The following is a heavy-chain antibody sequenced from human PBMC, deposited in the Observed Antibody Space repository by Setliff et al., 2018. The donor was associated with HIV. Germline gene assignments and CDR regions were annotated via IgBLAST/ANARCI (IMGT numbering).Heavy chain of an antibody. CDR3: GTVRIAVPDDFDF. J-gene: IGHJ4*02. V-gene: IGHV1-69-2*01. CDR1: GGTFSTYA. D-gene: IGHD6-19*01. CDR2: IDPEDGET. Sequence: ASVKVSCKASGGTFSTYAISWVRQAPGQGLEWMGRIDPEDGETIYGAKFQGRVTMTADTSAATAYMVLSSLRSEDTAPYYCGTVRIAVPDDFDFWGQGTLVTVSS.